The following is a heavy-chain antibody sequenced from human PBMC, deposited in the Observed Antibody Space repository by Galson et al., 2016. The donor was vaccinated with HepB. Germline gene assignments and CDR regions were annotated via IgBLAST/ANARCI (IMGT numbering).Heavy chain of an antibody. CDR1: GISLNNYW. CDR3: ARPPVDGGYSYGPFDH. D-gene: IGHD5-18*01. CDR2: IDHEGRGT. Sequence: SLRLSCAVSGISLNNYWMHWVRQVPGKGLVWVARIDHEGRGTSYADSVRGRFTMSRDSAKSTVYLQMDSLRAEDTAVYYCARPPVDGGYSYGPFDHWGQGILVTVS. J-gene: IGHJ5*02. V-gene: IGHV3-74*01.